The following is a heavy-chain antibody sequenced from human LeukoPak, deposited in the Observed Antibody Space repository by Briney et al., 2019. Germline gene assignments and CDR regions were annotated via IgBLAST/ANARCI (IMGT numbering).Heavy chain of an antibody. CDR1: GYTLTELS. Sequence: EASVKVSCKVSGYTLTELSMHWVRQAPGKGLEWMGGFDPEDGETIYAQKFQGRVTMTEDTSTDTAYMEPSSLRSEDTAVYYCATESGTPLAYTPFGYWGQGTLVTVSS. J-gene: IGHJ4*02. D-gene: IGHD3-16*01. V-gene: IGHV1-24*01. CDR2: FDPEDGET. CDR3: ATESGTPLAYTPFGY.